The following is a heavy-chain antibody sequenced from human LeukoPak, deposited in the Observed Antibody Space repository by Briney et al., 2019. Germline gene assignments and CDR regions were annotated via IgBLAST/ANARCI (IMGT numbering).Heavy chain of an antibody. D-gene: IGHD1-26*01. CDR1: GGSISSSSSY. CDR2: FYYSGST. Sequence: PSETLSLTCTVSGGSISSSSSYWGWIRQPPGKGLEWIGNFYYSGSTSYNPSPKSRVTISVDTSKNQFSLKLSSVTAADTAVYYCARTVGGWGAQNDAFDIWGQGTMVTVSS. V-gene: IGHV4-39*01. CDR3: ARTVGGWGAQNDAFDI. J-gene: IGHJ3*02.